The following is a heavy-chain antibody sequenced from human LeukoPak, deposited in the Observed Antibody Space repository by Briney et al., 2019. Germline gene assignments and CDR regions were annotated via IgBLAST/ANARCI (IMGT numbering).Heavy chain of an antibody. Sequence: GASVKVSCKASGYTFSNYYIHWVRQAPGQGLEWMGIIGGSTNYAQKLQGRVTMTTDTSTSTAYMELRSLRSDDTAVYYCARDNVIAARPTDFDYWGQGTLVTVSS. D-gene: IGHD6-6*01. CDR3: ARDNVIAARPTDFDY. V-gene: IGHV1-46*01. CDR1: GYTFSNYY. CDR2: IGGST. J-gene: IGHJ4*02.